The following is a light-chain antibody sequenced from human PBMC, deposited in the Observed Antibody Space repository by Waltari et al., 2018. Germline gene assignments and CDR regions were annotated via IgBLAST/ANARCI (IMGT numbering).Light chain of an antibody. CDR1: SSDVGGYDS. Sequence: QSALTQPPSASGSPGQSVTIPCTGTSSDVGGYDSVSWYQQHPGKAPKLMIYEVSKRPSGVPDRFSGSKSGNTASLTVSGLQAEDEADYYCSSYAGSNAYVFGLGTKVTVL. CDR3: SSYAGSNAYV. CDR2: EVS. J-gene: IGLJ1*01. V-gene: IGLV2-8*01.